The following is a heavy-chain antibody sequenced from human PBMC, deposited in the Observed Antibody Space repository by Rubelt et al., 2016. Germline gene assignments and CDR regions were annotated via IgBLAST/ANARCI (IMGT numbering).Heavy chain of an antibody. J-gene: IGHJ3*02. D-gene: IGHD5-24*01. CDR1: GFTFDDYA. Sequence: EVQLVESGGGLVQPGGSLRLSCAASGFTFDDYAMHWVRQAPGKGLEWVSGINWNSGNVGYADSVQGRFTISRDNDNNALYLQMNSLRPEDTALYYCARDADGYNPDDAFDIWGQGTMVTVSS. CDR3: ARDADGYNPDDAFDI. V-gene: IGHV3-9*01. CDR2: INWNSGNV.